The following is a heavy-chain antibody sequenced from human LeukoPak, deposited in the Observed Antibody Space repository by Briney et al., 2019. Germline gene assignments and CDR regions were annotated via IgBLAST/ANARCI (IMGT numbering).Heavy chain of an antibody. Sequence: GGSLRLSCAASGFTFSSYSMNWVRQAPGKGLEWVSSISSSSSYIYYADSVKGRFTISRDNAKNSLYLQMNSLRAEDTAVYYCARDLRDSSGSCYYYYYYMDVWGKGTTVTISS. J-gene: IGHJ6*03. CDR2: ISSSSSYI. CDR3: ARDLRDSSGSCYYYYYYMDV. V-gene: IGHV3-21*01. D-gene: IGHD3-22*01. CDR1: GFTFSSYS.